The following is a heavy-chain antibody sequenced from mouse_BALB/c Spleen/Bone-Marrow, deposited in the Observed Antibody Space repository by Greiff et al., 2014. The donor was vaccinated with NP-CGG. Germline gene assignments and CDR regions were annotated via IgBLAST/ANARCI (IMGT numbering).Heavy chain of an antibody. Sequence: VHVKQSGADLVKPGASVKLSCTTSGFNIKDTFMHWVKQRPEQGLEWIGRIDPASGNTKYEPKFQGKATITADTSSNKVSLQLSGLTSEDTAVYYCAHDAPFTYWGQGTLVTVSA. V-gene: IGHV14-3*02. CDR1: GFNIKDTF. CDR3: AHDAPFTY. D-gene: IGHD2-3*01. CDR2: IDPASGNT. J-gene: IGHJ3*01.